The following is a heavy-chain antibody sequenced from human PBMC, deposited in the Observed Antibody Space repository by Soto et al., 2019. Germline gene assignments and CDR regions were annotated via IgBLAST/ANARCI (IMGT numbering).Heavy chain of an antibody. CDR3: AATEEEVPAASHYYYYDGMDV. Sequence: QMQLVQSGPEVKKPGTSVKVSCKASGFTFTSSAVQWVRQARGQRLEWIGWIVVGSGNTNYAQKFQERVTITRDMSTSTAYMELSSLRSEDSAVYYCAATEEEVPAASHYYYYDGMDVWGQGTTVTVSS. D-gene: IGHD2-2*01. V-gene: IGHV1-58*01. CDR2: IVVGSGNT. CDR1: GFTFTSSA. J-gene: IGHJ6*02.